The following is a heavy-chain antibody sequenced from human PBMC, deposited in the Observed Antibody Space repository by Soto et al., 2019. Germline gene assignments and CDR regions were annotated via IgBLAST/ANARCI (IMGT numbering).Heavy chain of an antibody. Sequence: QVELVQSGAEVKKPGASVKVSCKASGYTFTSYAMHWGRQAPGQMLEWMGWINAGNGNTKYSQKVQGRVDITRDTSASTDYMELSSLRSEDTAVYYGARGAIGDSSGWFSGMDVWGQGTTVTVSS. CDR1: GYTFTSYA. CDR2: INAGNGNT. D-gene: IGHD6-19*01. V-gene: IGHV1-3*01. J-gene: IGHJ6*02. CDR3: ARGAIGDSSGWFSGMDV.